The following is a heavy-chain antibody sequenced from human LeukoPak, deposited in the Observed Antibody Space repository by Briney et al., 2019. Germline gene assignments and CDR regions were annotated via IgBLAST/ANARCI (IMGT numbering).Heavy chain of an antibody. D-gene: IGHD3-16*01. V-gene: IGHV4-59*01. Sequence: PSETLSLTCTVSGGSISSYYWSWIRQPPGKGLEWIGYIYYSGSTSYNPSLKSRVTISVDTSKNQFSLKLSSVTAADTAVYYCAREGDLFYGMDVWGQGTTVTVSS. CDR2: IYYSGST. CDR3: AREGDLFYGMDV. J-gene: IGHJ6*02. CDR1: GGSISSYY.